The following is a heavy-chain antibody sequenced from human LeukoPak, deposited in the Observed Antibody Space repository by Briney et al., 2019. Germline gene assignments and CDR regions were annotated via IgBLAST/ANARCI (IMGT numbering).Heavy chain of an antibody. J-gene: IGHJ4*02. Sequence: GGSLRLSCVASGCSFNTYWMSWVRQAPGEGLEWVANINQDGTEKYYVDSVKGRFIISRDYGKNSLYLQMNSLRVEDTAVYYCAKLAKYFYGSETFYFFEHWGQGTPVTASS. CDR3: AKLAKYFYGSETFYFFEH. CDR2: INQDGTEK. D-gene: IGHD3-10*01. V-gene: IGHV3-7*01. CDR1: GCSFNTYW.